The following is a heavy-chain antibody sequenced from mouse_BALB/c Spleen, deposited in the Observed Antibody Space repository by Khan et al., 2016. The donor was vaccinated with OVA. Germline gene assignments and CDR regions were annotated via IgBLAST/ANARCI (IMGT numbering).Heavy chain of an antibody. CDR2: INPSNGGT. Sequence: QVQLKQSGAELVKPGASVKLSCKASGYTFTSYYMYWVKQRPGQGLEWIGEINPSNGGTNFNEKFKNKATLTVDKSSSTAYMQLSSLTSEDSAVYYCTRGGYGGFAYWGQGTLVTVSA. J-gene: IGHJ3*01. CDR1: GYTFTSYY. CDR3: TRGGYGGFAY. V-gene: IGHV1S81*02. D-gene: IGHD1-2*01.